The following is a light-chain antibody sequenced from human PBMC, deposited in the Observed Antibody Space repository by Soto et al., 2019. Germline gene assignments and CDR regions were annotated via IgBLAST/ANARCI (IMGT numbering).Light chain of an antibody. V-gene: IGKV4-1*01. CDR3: QQYYSTPQFT. Sequence: DIVMTQSPDSLAVSLGERATINCKSSQSVLYSSNNKNYLAWYQQKPGQPPKLLIYWASTRESGVPDRFSGRGSGTDFSLTISSLQAEDVAVYYCQQYYSTPQFTFGPGTKVDIK. CDR2: WAS. J-gene: IGKJ3*01. CDR1: QSVLYSSNNKNY.